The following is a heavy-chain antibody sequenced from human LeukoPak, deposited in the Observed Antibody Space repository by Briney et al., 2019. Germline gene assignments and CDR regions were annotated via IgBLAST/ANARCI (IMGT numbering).Heavy chain of an antibody. J-gene: IGHJ5*02. CDR2: INHSGST. D-gene: IGHD6-6*01. Sequence: SETLSLTCAVYGGSFSGYYWSWIRQPPGKGLEWIGEINHSGSTNYNPSLKSRVTISVDTSKNQFSLKLSSVTAADTAVYYCARGRSSARLTQNWFDPWGQGTLVTVSS. CDR3: ARGRSSARLTQNWFDP. V-gene: IGHV4-34*01. CDR1: GGSFSGYY.